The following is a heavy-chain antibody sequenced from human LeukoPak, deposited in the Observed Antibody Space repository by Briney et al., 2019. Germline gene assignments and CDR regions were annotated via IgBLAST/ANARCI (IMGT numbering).Heavy chain of an antibody. V-gene: IGHV4-39*01. Sequence: SETLSLTCTVSGGSISSTSSYYWGWIRQPPGKGLEWIGSMYYSRSTYYSPSLRSRLTISLDTSKNQFSLTLTSVTAADTAVYYCATTPSSSTWPRVIDYWGQGTLVTVSS. J-gene: IGHJ4*02. CDR2: MYYSRST. CDR1: GGSISSTSSYY. D-gene: IGHD2-2*01. CDR3: ATTPSSSTWPRVIDY.